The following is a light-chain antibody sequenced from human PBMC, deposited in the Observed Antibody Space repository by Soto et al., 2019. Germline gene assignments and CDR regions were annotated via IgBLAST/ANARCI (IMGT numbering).Light chain of an antibody. CDR3: QQYGSSPTWT. J-gene: IGKJ1*01. Sequence: EIVLTHSPATLSLSPGEIATLSCRASQSVSSSYLAWYQQKPGQAPRLLIYGASSRATGIPDRFSGSGSGTDFTLTISRLEPEDFAVYYCQQYGSSPTWTFGQGTKVDIK. CDR1: QSVSSSY. CDR2: GAS. V-gene: IGKV3-20*01.